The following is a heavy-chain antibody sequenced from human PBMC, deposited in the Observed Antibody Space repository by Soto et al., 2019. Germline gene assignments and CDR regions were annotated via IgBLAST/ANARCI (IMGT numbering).Heavy chain of an antibody. Sequence: SETLSLTCTVSGGSISSYYWSWIRQPPGKGLEWIGYIYYSGSTNYNPSLKSRVTISVDTSKNQFSLKLSSVTAADTAVYYCARLDPRSSSGNYYYYYGMDVWGQGTTVTVYS. J-gene: IGHJ6*02. CDR3: ARLDPRSSSGNYYYYYGMDV. CDR1: GGSISSYY. V-gene: IGHV4-59*01. D-gene: IGHD6-6*01. CDR2: IYYSGST.